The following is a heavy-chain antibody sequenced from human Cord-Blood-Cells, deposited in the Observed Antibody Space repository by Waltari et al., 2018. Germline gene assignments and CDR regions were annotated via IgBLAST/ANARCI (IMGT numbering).Heavy chain of an antibody. V-gene: IGHV4-59*01. J-gene: IGHJ5*02. Sequence: QVQLQESGPGLVKPSETLSLTCTVSGGSISSYYWSWIRQPPGKGLEWIGYIYYSGSTNYNPSRKCRVTISVDTSKNQFALKLSAVTAADTAVYYCAREVQQQLATNWFDPWGQGTLVTVSS. CDR1: GGSISSYY. D-gene: IGHD6-13*01. CDR2: IYYSGST. CDR3: AREVQQQLATNWFDP.